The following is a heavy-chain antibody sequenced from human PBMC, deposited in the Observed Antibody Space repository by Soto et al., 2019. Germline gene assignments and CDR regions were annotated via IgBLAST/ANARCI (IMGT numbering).Heavy chain of an antibody. CDR3: ARTPGLRRPDDGFDI. D-gene: IGHD4-17*01. CDR1: GLTFSSSA. V-gene: IGHV3-23*01. CDR2: ISGSGAGT. Sequence: GGSLRLSCTASGLTFSSSAMSWVRQAPGRGLEWVSGISGSGAGTYYADSVKGRFTISRDNSKNTLYLQMNSLRDEDTAVYYCARTPGLRRPDDGFDIWGQGTTVTVSS. J-gene: IGHJ3*02.